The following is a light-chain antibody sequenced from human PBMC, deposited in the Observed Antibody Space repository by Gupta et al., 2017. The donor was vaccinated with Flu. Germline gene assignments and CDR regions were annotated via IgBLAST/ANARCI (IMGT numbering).Light chain of an antibody. CDR2: KDS. V-gene: IGLV3-25*02. J-gene: IGLJ3*02. CDR1: AVPKQY. CDR3: QSADSSGTAWV. Sequence: SYPLPQPPSVSVSPGQTARITCSGDAVPKQYAYWYQQKPGQPPVLVIYKDSERPSGIPERFSGSSSGTTVTLTISGVQAEDEADYYCQSADSSGTAWVFGGGTKLTVL.